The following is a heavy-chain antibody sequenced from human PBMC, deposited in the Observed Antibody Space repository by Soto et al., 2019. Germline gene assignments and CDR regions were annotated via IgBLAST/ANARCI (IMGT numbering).Heavy chain of an antibody. CDR1: DGSISREY. CDR3: ARDLPGSWDYFDY. V-gene: IGHV4-59*01. J-gene: IGHJ4*02. Sequence: SGTLSLTCTVPDGSISREYWSWIRQPPGKGLEWIGYIYYSGSTNYNPSLKSRVTISVDTSKNQFSLKLSSVTAADTAVYYCARDLPGSWDYFDYWGQGTLVTVSS. D-gene: IGHD3-10*01. CDR2: IYYSGST.